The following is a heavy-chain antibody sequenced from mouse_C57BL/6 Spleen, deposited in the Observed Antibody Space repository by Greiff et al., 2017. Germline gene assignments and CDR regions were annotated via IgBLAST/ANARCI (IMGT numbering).Heavy chain of an antibody. D-gene: IGHD1-1*01. CDR2: IDPSDSET. V-gene: IGHV1-52*01. CDR1: GYTFTSYW. CDR3: ARWGYYGPSYYFDY. J-gene: IGHJ2*01. Sequence: QVQLQQPGAELVRPGSSVKLSCKASGYTFTSYWMHWVKQRPIQGLEWIGNIDPSDSETHYNQKFKDKATLTVDKSSSTAYMQLSSLTSEDSAGYDCARWGYYGPSYYFDYWGQGTTLTVSS.